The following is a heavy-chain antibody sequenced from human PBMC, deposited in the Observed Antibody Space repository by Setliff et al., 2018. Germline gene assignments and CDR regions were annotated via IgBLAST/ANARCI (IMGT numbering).Heavy chain of an antibody. J-gene: IGHJ4*02. CDR1: GYIFSDYG. V-gene: IGHV1-18*01. CDR3: ARINFYVSSGYYYAPDY. D-gene: IGHD3-22*01. CDR2: ANNNNFNT. Sequence: ASVKVSCKSSGYIFSDYGITWVRQAPGQGLEWMGWANNNNFNTNYAQKFLGRVTVTTDTSTGTAYMGLGSLTSDDTAIYYCARINFYVSSGYYYAPDYWGPGTLVTVSS.